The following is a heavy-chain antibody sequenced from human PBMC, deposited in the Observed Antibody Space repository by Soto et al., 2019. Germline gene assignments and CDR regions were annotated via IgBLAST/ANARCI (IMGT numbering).Heavy chain of an antibody. Sequence: EVQLLESGGGVVQPGGSLRLSCAASGFTFGNYAFRWVRQAPGKGLEWVSVICGGGDATYYPDSVKGRFTTSRDNSKNTVYLQRKNLRAEDTAVYYCAKKSRGSRTLPALYYFDYWGQGTLVTVSS. CDR1: GFTFGNYA. CDR2: ICGGGDAT. CDR3: AKKSRGSRTLPALYYFDY. J-gene: IGHJ4*02. V-gene: IGHV3-23*01. D-gene: IGHD2-15*01.